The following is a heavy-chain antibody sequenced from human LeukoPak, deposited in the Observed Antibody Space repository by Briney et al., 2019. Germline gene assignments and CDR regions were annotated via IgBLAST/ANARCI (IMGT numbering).Heavy chain of an antibody. CDR1: GYSFTTYW. D-gene: IGHD3-9*01. CDR3: ARSSRYDISYFDY. V-gene: IGHV5-51*01. Sequence: GESLKISCKGFGYSFTTYWIGWVRQMPGKGLDWMGIIYPGDSDTRYSPSFQGQVTISADKSISTTYLQWSSLKASDTAMYYCARSSRYDISYFDYWGQGTLVTVSS. CDR2: IYPGDSDT. J-gene: IGHJ4*02.